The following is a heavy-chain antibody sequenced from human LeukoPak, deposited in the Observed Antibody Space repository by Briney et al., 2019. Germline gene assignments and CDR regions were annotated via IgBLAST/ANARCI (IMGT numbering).Heavy chain of an antibody. CDR1: GYTFTSYG. CDR2: ISAYNGHT. Sequence: ASVKVSCKASGYTFTSYGITWVRQAPGQXXEWMGWISAYNGHTNYAQELQGRVTMTTDTSTSTAYMELRSLRSDDTAVYYCARSSGSRDWFDPWGQGTLVTVSS. J-gene: IGHJ5*02. CDR3: ARSSGSRDWFDP. V-gene: IGHV1-18*01. D-gene: IGHD3-22*01.